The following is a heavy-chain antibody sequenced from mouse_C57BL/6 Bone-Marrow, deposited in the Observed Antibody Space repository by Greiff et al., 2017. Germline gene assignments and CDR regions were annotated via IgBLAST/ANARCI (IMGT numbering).Heavy chain of an antibody. V-gene: IGHV1-62-2*01. CDR3: ARHEDPQVFDV. J-gene: IGHJ1*03. CDR1: GYTFTEYT. Sequence: VQLQQSGAELVKPGASVKLSCKASGYTFTEYTIHWVKQRSGQGLEWIGWFYPGSGSIKYNEKFKDKATLTAEKTSSTVYMELSRMTTDASAVYFCARHEDPQVFDVWGTGTTLTVSS. CDR2: FYPGSGSI.